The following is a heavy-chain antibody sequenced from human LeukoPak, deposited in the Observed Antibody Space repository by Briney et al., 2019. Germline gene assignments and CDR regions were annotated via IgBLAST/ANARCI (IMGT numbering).Heavy chain of an antibody. D-gene: IGHD1-26*01. Sequence: ASVTVSCKASGYTFTSYAIHWVRQPPGQRLEWMGWSSAGNGNTNYSQTFQGRVTFISNTSATTAFMVLSSLRSEAAAVYYCARDSGSGNNDYWGKGTLVTVPS. CDR3: ARDSGSGNNDY. CDR1: GYTFTSYA. V-gene: IGHV1-3*01. CDR2: SSAGNGNT. J-gene: IGHJ4*02.